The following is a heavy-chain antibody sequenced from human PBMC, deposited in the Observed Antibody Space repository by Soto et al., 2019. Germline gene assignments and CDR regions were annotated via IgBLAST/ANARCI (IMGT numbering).Heavy chain of an antibody. CDR2: IFYTGTT. J-gene: IGHJ5*02. D-gene: IGHD2-2*01. Sequence: KPSETLSLTCSVSGGSISYNSYYWGWIRQPPGKGLEWVGGIFYTGTTYYSPSLKDRVTMSVDTSKNSFSLNLTSVTAADTAVYFCARLVVVAPVANAWGQGTLVTVSS. V-gene: IGHV4-39*02. CDR1: GGSISYNSYY. CDR3: ARLVVVAPVANA.